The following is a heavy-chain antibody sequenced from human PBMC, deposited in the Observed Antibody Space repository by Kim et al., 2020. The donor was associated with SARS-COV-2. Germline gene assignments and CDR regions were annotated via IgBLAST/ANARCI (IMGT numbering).Heavy chain of an antibody. CDR3: AKDRNYYDSSGGAFDI. J-gene: IGHJ3*02. CDR1: GFTFDDYA. CDR2: ISWNSGSI. V-gene: IGHV3-9*01. Sequence: GGSLRLSCAASGFTFDDYAMHWVRQAPGKGLEWVSGISWNSGSIGYADSVKGRFTISRDNAKNSLYLQMNSLRAEDTALYYCAKDRNYYDSSGGAFDIWGQGTRVTVSS. D-gene: IGHD3-22*01.